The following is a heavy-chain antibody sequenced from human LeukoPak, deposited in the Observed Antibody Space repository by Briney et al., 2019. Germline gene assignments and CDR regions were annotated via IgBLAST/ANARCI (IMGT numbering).Heavy chain of an antibody. J-gene: IGHJ3*02. CDR2: IYHSGST. V-gene: IGHV4-4*02. CDR3: ARARWGRAIGDI. D-gene: IGHD3-16*01. Sequence: PSETLSLTCAVSGGSISSSNWWSWVRQPPGKGLEWIGEIYHSGSTNYNPSLKSRVTISVDTSKNQFSLKLSSVTAADTAVYYCARARWGRAIGDIWGQGTMVTVSS. CDR1: GGSISSSNW.